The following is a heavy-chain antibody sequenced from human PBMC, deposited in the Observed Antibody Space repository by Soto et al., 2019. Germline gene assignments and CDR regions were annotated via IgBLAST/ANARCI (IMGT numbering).Heavy chain of an antibody. CDR2: IWYDGSNK. Sequence: VQLVESGGGVVQPWRSLRLSCAASGFTFSSYGMHWVRQAPGKGLEWVAVIWYDGSNKYYADSVKGRFTISRDNSKNTLYLQMNSLRAEDTAVYYCARDATTFGTFDYWGQGTLVTVSS. CDR3: ARDATTFGTFDY. D-gene: IGHD3-10*02. J-gene: IGHJ4*02. V-gene: IGHV3-33*01. CDR1: GFTFSSYG.